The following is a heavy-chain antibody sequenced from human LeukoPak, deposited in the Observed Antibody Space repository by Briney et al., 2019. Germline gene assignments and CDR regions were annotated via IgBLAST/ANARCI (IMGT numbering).Heavy chain of an antibody. V-gene: IGHV4-34*01. J-gene: IGHJ3*01. D-gene: IGHD3-3*01. CDR2: INHSGST. Sequence: SETLSLTCAVYGGSFSGYYWSWIRQPPGKGLEWIGEINHSGSTNYNPSLKSRVTISVDTSKNQFSLKLSSVTAADTAVYYCARTVLRFLEWSPSGVWGQGTMVTVSS. CDR1: GGSFSGYY. CDR3: ARTVLRFLEWSPSGV.